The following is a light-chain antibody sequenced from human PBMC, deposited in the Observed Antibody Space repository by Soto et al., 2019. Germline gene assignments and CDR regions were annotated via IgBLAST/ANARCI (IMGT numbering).Light chain of an antibody. CDR1: SSDVGGYNY. CDR2: XXX. V-gene: IGLV2-14*01. CDR3: SSYTSSSSVV. J-gene: IGLJ2*01. Sequence: QSALTQPASVSGSPGQSITISCTGTSSDVGGYNYVSWYQQHPGKAPNLMIYXXXNXXXXXXNXXXGSKSGNTASLTISGLQAEDXADYYCSSYTSSSSVVFGGGTKLTVL.